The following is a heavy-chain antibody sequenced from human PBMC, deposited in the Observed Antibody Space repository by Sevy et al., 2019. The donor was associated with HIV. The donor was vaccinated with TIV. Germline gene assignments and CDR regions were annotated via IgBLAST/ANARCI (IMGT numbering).Heavy chain of an antibody. CDR2: INSDGSST. V-gene: IGHV3-74*01. CDR1: GFTFSSYW. CDR3: ARGTMVHGVIIPYYYYYGMDV. Sequence: GGSLRLSCAASGFTFSSYWMHWVRQAPGKGLVWVSRINSDGSSTSYADSVKGRFTISRDNAKNTLYLQMNSLRAEDTAVYYCARGTMVHGVIIPYYYYYGMDVWGQGTTVTVSS. D-gene: IGHD3-10*01. J-gene: IGHJ6*02.